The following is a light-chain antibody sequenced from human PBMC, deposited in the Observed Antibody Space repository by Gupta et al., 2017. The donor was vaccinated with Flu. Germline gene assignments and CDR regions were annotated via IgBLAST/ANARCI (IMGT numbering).Light chain of an antibody. CDR3: QQYHNWPRT. Sequence: PATLSVSPGERATLSCRASQSIANNLAWFQQRPGQAPRLLIYGASTRGSTIPARFSGSGSGTDFTLTISSLQSEDVAVYYCQQYHNWPRTFGPGTKVEVK. J-gene: IGKJ1*01. V-gene: IGKV3-15*01. CDR1: QSIANN. CDR2: GAS.